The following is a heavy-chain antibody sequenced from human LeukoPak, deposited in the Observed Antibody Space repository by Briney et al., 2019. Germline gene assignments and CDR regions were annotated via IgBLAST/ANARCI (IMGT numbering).Heavy chain of an antibody. CDR3: ARAYSGNYGRYYYYYMDV. V-gene: IGHV4-39*01. D-gene: IGHD1-26*01. J-gene: IGHJ6*03. CDR1: GGSITGGSYY. Sequence: SETLSLTCTVSGGSITGGSYYWGWIRQPPGKGLEWIGSIYYSGSTYQNPSLKSRVTISVDKSENQFSLKLNSVTAADTAVYYCARAYSGNYGRYYYYYMDVWGKGTTVTVSS. CDR2: IYYSGST.